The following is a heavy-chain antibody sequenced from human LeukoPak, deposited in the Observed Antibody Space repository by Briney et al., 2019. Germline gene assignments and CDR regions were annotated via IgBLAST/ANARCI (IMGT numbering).Heavy chain of an antibody. J-gene: IGHJ4*02. CDR3: ARIWQQLVFDY. V-gene: IGHV4-34*01. Sequence: PSETLSLTCAVYGGSFSGYYWSWIRQPPGKGLEWIGEINHSGSTNYNPSLKSRVTISVDTSKNQFSLKLSSVTAADTAVYYCARIWQQLVFDYWGQGTLVTVSS. D-gene: IGHD6-13*01. CDR1: GGSFSGYY. CDR2: INHSGST.